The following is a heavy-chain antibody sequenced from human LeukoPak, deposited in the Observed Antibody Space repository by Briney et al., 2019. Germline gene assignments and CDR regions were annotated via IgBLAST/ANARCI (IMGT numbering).Heavy chain of an antibody. CDR3: ARLRYYDSSGYKFVDY. CDR1: GYSFTTYW. CDR2: IDPGDSDI. Sequence: GESLKISCKGSGYSFTTYWIGWVRQMPGKGLEWVGIIDPGDSDITYSPSFRGQVTISADKSISIAYLQWSSLKASDTAMYYCARLRYYDSSGYKFVDYWGQGTLVTVSS. V-gene: IGHV5-51*01. D-gene: IGHD3-22*01. J-gene: IGHJ4*02.